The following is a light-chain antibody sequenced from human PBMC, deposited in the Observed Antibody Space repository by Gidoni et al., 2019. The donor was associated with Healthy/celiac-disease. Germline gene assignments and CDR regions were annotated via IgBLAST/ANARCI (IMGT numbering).Light chain of an antibody. J-gene: IGKJ5*01. CDR1: QSVSSY. V-gene: IGKV3-11*01. CDR2: DAS. CDR3: QQRSNWPPIT. Sequence: EIVLTQSPATLSLSPGERATLSCRDSQSVSSYLAWYQQKPGQAPRLLIYDASNRATGIPARFSGGGSGTDFTLTISSLEPEDFAVYYCQQRSNWPPITFXXXTRLEIK.